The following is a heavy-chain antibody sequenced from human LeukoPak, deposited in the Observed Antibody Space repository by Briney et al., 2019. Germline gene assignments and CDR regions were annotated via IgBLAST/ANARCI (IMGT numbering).Heavy chain of an antibody. CDR2: ISPKTGDT. Sequence: ASVKVSCKASGYTFIDYDMHWVRQVPGQGLEWMGWISPKTGDTKYAQKFQGRVTMTRDTSISTAYMELSRLRSDDTAVYYCARGLDLGYSGYDYFDYWGQGTLVTVSS. V-gene: IGHV1-2*02. CDR3: ARGLDLGYSGYDYFDY. D-gene: IGHD5-12*01. J-gene: IGHJ4*02. CDR1: GYTFIDYD.